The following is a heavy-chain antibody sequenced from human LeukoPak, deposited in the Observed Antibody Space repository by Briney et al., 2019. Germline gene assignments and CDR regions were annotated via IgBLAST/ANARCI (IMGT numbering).Heavy chain of an antibody. CDR3: HPLAYVTN. J-gene: IGHJ4*02. D-gene: IGHD2-8*01. Sequence: PGGSLRLSCAVSGFTFGSRWMHWVHQAPGKGLVWVALIKDDGSTTNYADSVKGRFTASRDDAKNTVYLQMSSLRAEDTAVYYCHPLAYVTNWGQGTLVTVSS. CDR2: IKDDGSTT. CDR1: GFTFGSRW. V-gene: IGHV3-74*01.